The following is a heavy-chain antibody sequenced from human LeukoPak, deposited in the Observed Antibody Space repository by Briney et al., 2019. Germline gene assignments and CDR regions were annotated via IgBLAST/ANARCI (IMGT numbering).Heavy chain of an antibody. CDR3: AKGPTYSSSWYAALDN. Sequence: GGSLRLSCAASGFTFDDYTMHWVRQAPGKGLDLISLITWDGSRRYYAGSVKGRFTISRDNSKNSLYLQMKSLRTEDTALYYCAKGPTYSSSWYAALDNWGQGTLVTVSS. J-gene: IGHJ4*02. V-gene: IGHV3-43*01. CDR1: GFTFDDYT. D-gene: IGHD6-13*01. CDR2: ITWDGSRR.